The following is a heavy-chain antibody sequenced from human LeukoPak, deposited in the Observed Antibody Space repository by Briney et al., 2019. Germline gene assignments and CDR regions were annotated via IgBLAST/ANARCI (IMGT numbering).Heavy chain of an antibody. D-gene: IGHD2-2*01. V-gene: IGHV4-38-2*01. CDR2: IYYSGST. CDR1: GYSISSGYY. CDR3: ARRCSTTSCQIDY. J-gene: IGHJ4*02. Sequence: PSETLSLTCAVSGYSISSGYYWGWIRQPPGKGLEWIGSIYYSGSTYYNPSLKSRVTISVDTSKNQFSLKLSSVTAADMAVYYCARRCSTTSCQIDYWGQGALVTVSS.